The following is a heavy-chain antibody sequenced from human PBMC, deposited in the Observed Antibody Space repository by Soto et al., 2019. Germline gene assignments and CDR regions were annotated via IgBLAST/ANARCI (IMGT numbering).Heavy chain of an antibody. CDR1: GFTFSSYA. J-gene: IGHJ4*02. V-gene: IGHV3-23*01. D-gene: IGHD3-22*01. Sequence: EVQLLESGGGLVQPGGSLRLSCAASGFTFSSYAMSWVRQAPGKGLEWVSAISGSGGSTYYADSVKGRFTISRDNSKNTLYLQMNSLRAEDTAVYYCAKVGESIYYDSSGYSYYFDYWGQGTLVTVSS. CDR2: ISGSGGST. CDR3: AKVGESIYYDSSGYSYYFDY.